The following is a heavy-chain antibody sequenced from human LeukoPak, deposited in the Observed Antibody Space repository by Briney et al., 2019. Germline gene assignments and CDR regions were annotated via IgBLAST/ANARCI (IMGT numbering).Heavy chain of an antibody. D-gene: IGHD3-9*01. CDR2: ISSSSSYI. V-gene: IGHV3-21*01. J-gene: IGHJ4*02. CDR3: ARGAYYDILTVSFYYFDY. CDR1: GFTFSSYA. Sequence: GGSLRLSCAASGFTFSSYAMSWVRQAPGKGLEWVSSISSSSSYIYYADSVKGRFTISRDNAKNSLYLQMNSLRAEDTAVYYCARGAYYDILTVSFYYFDYWGQGTLVTVSS.